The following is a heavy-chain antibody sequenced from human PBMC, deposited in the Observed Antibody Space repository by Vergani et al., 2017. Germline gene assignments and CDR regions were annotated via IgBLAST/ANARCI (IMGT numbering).Heavy chain of an antibody. CDR2: IIPIFGTA. Sequence: QVQLVQSGAEVKKPGSSVKVSCKASGCTFSSYAISWVRQAPGQGLEWMGRIIPIFGTANYAQKFQGRVTITADESTSTAYMELSSLRSEDTAVYYCARDRNGYYGSGAYYYGMDVWGQGTTVTVSS. CDR3: ARDRNGYYGSGAYYYGMDV. D-gene: IGHD3-10*01. V-gene: IGHV1-69*15. J-gene: IGHJ6*02. CDR1: GCTFSSYA.